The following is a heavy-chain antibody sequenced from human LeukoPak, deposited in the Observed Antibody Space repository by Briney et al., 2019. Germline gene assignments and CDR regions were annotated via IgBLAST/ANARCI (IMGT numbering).Heavy chain of an antibody. J-gene: IGHJ3*02. CDR1: GFTFSSYD. Sequence: GGSLRLSCTASGFTFSSYDMHWVRQDKGKGLEWVSAISTAGDPYYLGSVKGRFTISRENAKNSFYLQMNSLRAGDTAVYYCAGQARPGAAEGAFDIWGLGTMVTVSS. V-gene: IGHV3-13*05. D-gene: IGHD2-2*01. CDR2: ISTAGDP. CDR3: AGQARPGAAEGAFDI.